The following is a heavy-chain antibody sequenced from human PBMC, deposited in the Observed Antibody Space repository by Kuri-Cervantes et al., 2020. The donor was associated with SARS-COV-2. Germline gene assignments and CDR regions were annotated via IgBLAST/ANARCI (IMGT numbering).Heavy chain of an antibody. J-gene: IGHJ4*02. CDR3: ARPPGAAADISFDY. D-gene: IGHD6-13*01. V-gene: IGHV3-30-3*01. Sequence: GESLKISCAASGFTFSSYAMHWVRQAPGKGLEWVAVISYDGSNKYYADSVKGRFTISRDNSKNTLYLQMNSLRAEDTAVYYCARPPGAAADISFDYWGQGTLVTVSS. CDR1: GFTFSSYA. CDR2: ISYDGSNK.